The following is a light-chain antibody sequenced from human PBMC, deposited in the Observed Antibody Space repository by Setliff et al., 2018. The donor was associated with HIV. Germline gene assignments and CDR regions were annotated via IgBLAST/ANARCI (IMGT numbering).Light chain of an antibody. CDR3: QSYDISLTGYV. J-gene: IGLJ1*01. V-gene: IGLV1-40*01. CDR2: GSS. CDR1: SSNIGAGYD. Sequence: KRVTMSCTGSSSNIGAGYDVHWYQQLPGTAPKLLIYGSSNRPSGVPDRFSGSKSGTSASLAITGLQAEDEADYYCQSYDISLTGYVFGTGTKVTVL.